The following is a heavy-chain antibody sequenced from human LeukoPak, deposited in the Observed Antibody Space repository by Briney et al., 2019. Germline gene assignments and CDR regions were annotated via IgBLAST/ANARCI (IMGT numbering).Heavy chain of an antibody. CDR2: IRYDGSNK. CDR1: GFTFSSYG. V-gene: IGHV3-30*02. CDR3: AKEGVVVVAALYYYYYYYMDV. D-gene: IGHD2-15*01. J-gene: IGHJ6*03. Sequence: GGSLRLSCAASGFTFSSYGMHWVRQAPGKGLEWVAFIRYDGSNKYYADSVKGRFTISRDNSKNTLYLQMNSLRAEDTAVYYCAKEGVVVVAALYYYYYYYMDVWGKGTTVTISS.